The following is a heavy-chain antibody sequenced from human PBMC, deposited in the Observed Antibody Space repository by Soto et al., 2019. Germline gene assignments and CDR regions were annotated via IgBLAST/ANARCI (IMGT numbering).Heavy chain of an antibody. CDR1: GFTVSSNY. Sequence: GGSLRLSCAASGFTVSSNYMSWVRQAPGKGLEWVSVIYSGGSTYYADSVKGRFTIPRDDSKNTLYLQMNSLRAEDTAVYYCARVTLGYCTNGVCPSGFDYWGQGTLVTVSS. CDR3: ARVTLGYCTNGVCPSGFDY. J-gene: IGHJ4*02. D-gene: IGHD2-8*01. V-gene: IGHV3-53*01. CDR2: IYSGGST.